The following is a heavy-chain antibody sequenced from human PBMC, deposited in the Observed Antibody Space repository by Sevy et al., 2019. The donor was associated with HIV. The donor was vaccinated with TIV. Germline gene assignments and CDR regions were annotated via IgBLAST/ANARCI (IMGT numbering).Heavy chain of an antibody. J-gene: IGHJ4*02. CDR1: GFTFSTYG. V-gene: IGHV3-33*01. D-gene: IGHD4-17*01. CDR2: RWFDGSNT. Sequence: GGSLRLSCAASGFTFSTYGMHWVRLAPGKGLEWVADRWFDGSNTDYADSVKGRFTISRDIAKNTLHLQMNSLRAEDTAVYYCARDLEFYDYGDYGPAFMPDYWGQGTLVTVSS. CDR3: ARDLEFYDYGDYGPAFMPDY.